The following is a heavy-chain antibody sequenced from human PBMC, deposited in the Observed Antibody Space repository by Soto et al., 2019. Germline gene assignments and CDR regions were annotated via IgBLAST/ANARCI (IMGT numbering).Heavy chain of an antibody. J-gene: IGHJ5*02. Sequence: QVQLQQSGPRLVKPSQTLSLTCAISGDSVSSNSATWDWIRQSPSRGLEWLGRTYYRSKWYTDYAFSLKGRITTNPDTSNNPLSLQLDSLTPDDTAGYYGARLIGDSWLDAWGQGTLVTVSS. V-gene: IGHV6-1*01. CDR3: ARLIGDSWLDA. CDR1: GDSVSSNSAT. D-gene: IGHD2-8*01. CDR2: TYYRSKWYT.